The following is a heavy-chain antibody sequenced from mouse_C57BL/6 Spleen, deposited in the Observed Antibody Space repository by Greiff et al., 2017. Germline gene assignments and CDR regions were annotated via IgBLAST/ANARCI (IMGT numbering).Heavy chain of an antibody. CDR1: GYTFTSYW. Sequence: VQLQQSGTVLARPGASVKMSCKTSGYTFTSYWMHWVKQRPGQGLEWIGAIYPGNSDTSYNQKFKGKAKLTAVTSASTAYMELSSLTNEDSAVYCCTRCYYGSSYGGDFDYWGQGTTLTVSS. V-gene: IGHV1-5*01. CDR2: IYPGNSDT. D-gene: IGHD1-1*01. CDR3: TRCYYGSSYGGDFDY. J-gene: IGHJ2*01.